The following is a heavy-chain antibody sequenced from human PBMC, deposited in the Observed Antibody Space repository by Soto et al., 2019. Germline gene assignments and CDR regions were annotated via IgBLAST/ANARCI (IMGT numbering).Heavy chain of an antibody. V-gene: IGHV3-48*02. CDR1: GFTFSSYS. CDR2: ISSSSSTI. Sequence: EVQLVESGGGLVQPGGSLRLSCAASGFTFSSYSMNWVRQAPGKGLEWVSYISSSSSTIYYADSVKGRFTISRDNAKNSLYLQMNSVRDEDTAVYYGARMATIKTDDDWGQGTLVTVSS. CDR3: ARMATIKTDDD. D-gene: IGHD5-12*01. J-gene: IGHJ4*02.